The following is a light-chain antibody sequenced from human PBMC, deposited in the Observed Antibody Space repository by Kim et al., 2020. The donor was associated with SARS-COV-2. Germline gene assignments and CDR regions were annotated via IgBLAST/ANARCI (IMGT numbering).Light chain of an antibody. CDR2: ETS. CDR1: QSISSY. CDR3: QQRGA. J-gene: IGKJ2*01. V-gene: IGKV3-11*01. Sequence: EIVLTQSPATLSLSPGERATLSCRASQSISSYLAWYQQKPGQAPRLLIYETSNRATGIPARFSGSGSGTDFTLTISSLEPEDFALYYCQQRGAFGQGTKLEI.